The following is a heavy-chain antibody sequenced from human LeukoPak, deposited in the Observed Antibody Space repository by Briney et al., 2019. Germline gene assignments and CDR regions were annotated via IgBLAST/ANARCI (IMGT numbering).Heavy chain of an antibody. CDR3: ARDGYYYYGMDV. Sequence: SQTLSLTCTVSGGSISSGSYYWRWIRQPAGKGLEWIGRTYTSGSTNYNPSLKSRVTISVDTSKNQFSLKLSSVTAADTAVYYCARDGYYYYGMDVWGQGTTVTVSS. CDR1: GGSISSGSYY. V-gene: IGHV4-61*02. J-gene: IGHJ6*02. CDR2: TYTSGST.